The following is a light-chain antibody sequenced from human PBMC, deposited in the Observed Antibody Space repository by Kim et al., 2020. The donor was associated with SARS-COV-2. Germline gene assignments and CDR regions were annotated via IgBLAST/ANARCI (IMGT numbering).Light chain of an antibody. Sequence: SYELTQPPSVSVAPGKTARITCGGNNIGSKSVHWYQQRPGQAPVVVVYYDSDRPSGIPERVSGSNSGTTATLTISRVEAGDEADYYCQVWDSSSDPGVFG. V-gene: IGLV3-21*04. CDR1: NIGSKS. J-gene: IGLJ3*02. CDR3: QVWDSSSDPGV. CDR2: YDS.